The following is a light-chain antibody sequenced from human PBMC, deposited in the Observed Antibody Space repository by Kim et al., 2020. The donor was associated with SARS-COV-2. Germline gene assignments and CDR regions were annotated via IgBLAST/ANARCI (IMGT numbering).Light chain of an antibody. V-gene: IGKV1-33*01. CDR2: DAS. J-gene: IGKJ5*01. Sequence: ASVGDRVTITCQASEDISNYLNWYQQKPGKAPKALIYDASNLERGVPSRFSGSGSGTEFTFTISSLQPEDVGTYYCQQYDHNPITFGQGTRLEIK. CDR3: QQYDHNPIT. CDR1: EDISNY.